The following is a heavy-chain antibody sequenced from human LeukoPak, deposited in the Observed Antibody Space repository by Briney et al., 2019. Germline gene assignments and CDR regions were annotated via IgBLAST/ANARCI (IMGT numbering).Heavy chain of an antibody. D-gene: IGHD3-10*01. V-gene: IGHV3-7*01. CDR3: ARAAPVRGVTFFDY. Sequence: PGGSLRLSCVVSEFNFRNYWMSWVRQTPGKGLEWVANIKQDGSDKYYVDSVKGRFIISRDNAKNSLYLQMNNLRGEDTAVYYCARAAPVRGVTFFDYWGQGTLITVSS. CDR2: IKQDGSDK. J-gene: IGHJ4*02. CDR1: EFNFRNYW.